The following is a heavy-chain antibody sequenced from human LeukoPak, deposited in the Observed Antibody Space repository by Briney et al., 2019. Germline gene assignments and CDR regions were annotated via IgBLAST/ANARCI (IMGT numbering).Heavy chain of an antibody. D-gene: IGHD1-26*01. CDR2: IIPILGIA. Sequence: ASVKVSCKASGGTFSSYAISWVRQAPGQGLEWMGRIIPILGIANYAQKFQGRVTITADKSTSTAYMELSSLRSEDTAVYYCAEDGSYSTPHFYYWGQGTLVTVSS. J-gene: IGHJ4*02. CDR3: AEDGSYSTPHFYY. CDR1: GGTFSSYA. V-gene: IGHV1-69*04.